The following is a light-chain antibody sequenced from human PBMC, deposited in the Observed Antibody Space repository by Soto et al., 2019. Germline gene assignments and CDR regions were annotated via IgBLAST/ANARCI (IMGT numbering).Light chain of an antibody. CDR3: QQRSYWPLT. CDR2: DTS. CDR1: QSVSSY. J-gene: IGKJ1*01. Sequence: EIVLTQSPATLSLSPGERATLSCRATQSVSSYLGWYQQRPGQAPRLLIYDTSNRAAGIPARFSGSGSGTDFTLTISSLEPEDFAVYYCQQRSYWPLTFGQGTKVDIK. V-gene: IGKV3-11*01.